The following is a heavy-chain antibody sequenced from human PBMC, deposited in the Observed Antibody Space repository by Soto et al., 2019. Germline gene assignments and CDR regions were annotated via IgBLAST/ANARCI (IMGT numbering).Heavy chain of an antibody. CDR2: IIPILDIA. J-gene: IGHJ4*02. CDR1: RGAFSTDT. CDR3: ARERGRIATADLDY. D-gene: IGHD6-13*01. V-gene: IGHV1-69*08. Sequence: QVQLVQSGAEVKMPGSSVKVSCKASRGAFSTDTINWVRQAPGQGLEWMGRIIPILDIAKYAKRVQGRVTITADKSTNTAYMERSWLTSDDTAVYYCARERGRIATADLDYWGQGTLVTVSS.